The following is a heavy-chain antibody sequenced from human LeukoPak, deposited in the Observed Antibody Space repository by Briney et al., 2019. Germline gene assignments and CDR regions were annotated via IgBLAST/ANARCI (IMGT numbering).Heavy chain of an antibody. D-gene: IGHD1-26*01. CDR3: ARDTRSLIDY. J-gene: IGHJ4*02. CDR2: ISSNSATT. Sequence: GGSLRLSCAASGFSFSTNSMNWVRQVPGKGLEWISYISSNSATTYYADSVKGRFTISRDNAKNSLYPHMNSLRADDTAVYYCARDTRSLIDYWGQGTLVTVSS. V-gene: IGHV3-48*01. CDR1: GFSFSTNS.